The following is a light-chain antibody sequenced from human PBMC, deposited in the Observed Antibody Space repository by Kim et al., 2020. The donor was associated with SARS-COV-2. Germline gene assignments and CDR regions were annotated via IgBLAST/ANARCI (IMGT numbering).Light chain of an antibody. CDR1: QSVISNY. J-gene: IGKJ4*01. Sequence: LSPGESATLSCRASQSVISNYLAWYQQKPGQTPRLLIYGASSRATGIPDRFSGSGSGTDFTLTISRLEPEDFAVYYCQQYGSSPRFGGGTKVDIK. V-gene: IGKV3-20*01. CDR2: GAS. CDR3: QQYGSSPR.